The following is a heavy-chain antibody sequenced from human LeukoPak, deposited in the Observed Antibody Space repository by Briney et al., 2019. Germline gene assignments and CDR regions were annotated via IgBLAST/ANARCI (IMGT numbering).Heavy chain of an antibody. Sequence: GRSLRLSCAASGFTFSNYGMHWVRQAPGKGLEWVAVISYDGSNKYYADSVKGRFTISRDNSKNTLYLQMNSLRAEDTAVYYCAKGGYSYGPLDYWGQGTLVTVSS. V-gene: IGHV3-30*18. J-gene: IGHJ4*02. D-gene: IGHD5-18*01. CDR1: GFTFSNYG. CDR3: AKGGYSYGPLDY. CDR2: ISYDGSNK.